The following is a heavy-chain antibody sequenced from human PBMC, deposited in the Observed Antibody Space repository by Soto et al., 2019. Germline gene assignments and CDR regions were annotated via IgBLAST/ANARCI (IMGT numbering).Heavy chain of an antibody. CDR2: ISSSSSYT. CDR3: ARVVHYYGSGSYYGTYFDY. V-gene: IGHV3-11*05. CDR1: GFTFSDYY. Sequence: GVSLRLSCAASGFTFSDYYMSWIRQAPGKGLEWVSYISSSSSYTNYADSVKGRFTISRDNAKNSLYLQMNSLRAEDTAVYYCARVVHYYGSGSYYGTYFDYWGQGTLVTVSS. D-gene: IGHD3-10*01. J-gene: IGHJ4*02.